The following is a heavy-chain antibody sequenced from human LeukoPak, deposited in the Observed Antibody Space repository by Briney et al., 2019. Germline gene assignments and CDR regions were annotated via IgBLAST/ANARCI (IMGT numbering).Heavy chain of an antibody. CDR1: GYTFTSYG. D-gene: IGHD6-13*01. V-gene: IGHV1-18*01. J-gene: IGHJ6*02. CDR3: AKGPSIAAAGGYYYGMDV. Sequence: ASVKVSCKASGYTFTSYGISWVRQARGHGLEWMGWITTYNGNKKYAQKFQGRVTVTTDTSTSTAYMELRSLRSDDTAVYYCAKGPSIAAAGGYYYGMDVWGQGTTVTVSS. CDR2: ITTYNGNK.